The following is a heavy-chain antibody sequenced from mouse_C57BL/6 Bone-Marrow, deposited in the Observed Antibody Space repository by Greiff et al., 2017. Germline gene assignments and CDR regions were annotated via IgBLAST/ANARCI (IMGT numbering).Heavy chain of an antibody. CDR1: GFTFSNYW. CDR3: TIYYGYRYAMDY. J-gene: IGHJ4*01. Sequence: EVKLVESGGGLVQPGGSMKLSCVASGFTFSNYWMNWVRQSPEKGLEWVAQIRLKSDNYATNYAESVKGRFTISRDDSKSSVYLQMNNLRAEDTGIYYCTIYYGYRYAMDYWGQGTSVTVSS. D-gene: IGHD2-2*01. V-gene: IGHV6-3*01. CDR2: IRLKSDNYAT.